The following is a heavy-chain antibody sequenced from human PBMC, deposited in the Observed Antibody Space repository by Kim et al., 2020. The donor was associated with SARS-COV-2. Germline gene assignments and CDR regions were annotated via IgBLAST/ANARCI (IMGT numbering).Heavy chain of an antibody. V-gene: IGHV3-23*01. CDR3: ANVVG. D-gene: IGHD2-15*01. J-gene: IGHJ4*02. Sequence: VSNTSYADSLKGRFTVSRDDSKNTLYLQMNSLRAEDTAVYYCANVVGWGQGTLVTVPS. CDR2: VSNT.